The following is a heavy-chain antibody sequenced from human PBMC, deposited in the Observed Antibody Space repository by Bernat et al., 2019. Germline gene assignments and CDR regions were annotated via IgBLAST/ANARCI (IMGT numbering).Heavy chain of an antibody. J-gene: IGHJ5*02. V-gene: IGHV1-18*01. D-gene: IGHD3-16*02. CDR3: ARDPGTLYDYVWGSYRYSWFDP. CDR1: GYTFTSYG. CDR2: ISAYNGNT. Sequence: QVQLVQSGAEVKKPGASVKVSCKASGYTFTSYGISWVRQAPGQGLEWMGWISAYNGNTNYAQKLRGRVTMTTDTSTSTAYMELRSLRSDDTAVYYCARDPGTLYDYVWGSYRYSWFDPWGQGTLVTVSS.